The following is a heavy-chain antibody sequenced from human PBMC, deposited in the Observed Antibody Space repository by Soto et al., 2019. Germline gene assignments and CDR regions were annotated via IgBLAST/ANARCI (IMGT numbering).Heavy chain of an antibody. CDR1: GFTFSSYS. V-gene: IGHV3-21*01. CDR2: ISSSSSYI. Sequence: GGSLRLSCAASGFTFSSYSMNWVRQAPGKGLEWVSSISSSSSYIYYADSVKGRFTISRDNAKNSLYLQMNSLRAEDTAVYYCARDHQNYGSGSPTLDWGQGTLVTVSS. J-gene: IGHJ4*02. D-gene: IGHD3-10*01. CDR3: ARDHQNYGSGSPTLD.